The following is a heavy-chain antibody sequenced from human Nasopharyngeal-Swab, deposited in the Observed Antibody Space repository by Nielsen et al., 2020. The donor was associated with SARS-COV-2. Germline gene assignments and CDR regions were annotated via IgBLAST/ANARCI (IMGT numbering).Heavy chain of an antibody. Sequence: WVRQAPGQGLEWMGGIIPIFGTANYAQKFQGRVTITADESTSTAYMELSSLRSEDTAVYYCARGWGFSYYYDSSGMNWFDPWGQGTLVTVSS. V-gene: IGHV1-69*01. CDR3: ARGWGFSYYYDSSGMNWFDP. D-gene: IGHD3-22*01. CDR2: IIPIFGTA. J-gene: IGHJ5*02.